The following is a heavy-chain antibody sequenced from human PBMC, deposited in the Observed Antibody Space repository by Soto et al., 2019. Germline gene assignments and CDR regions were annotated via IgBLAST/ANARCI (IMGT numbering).Heavy chain of an antibody. D-gene: IGHD3-22*01. CDR3: THDRTMIPGTNEY. CDR1: GLIFSDAW. Sequence: PGGSLRLSCGVSGLIFSDAWMTWVRQAPGKGLEWVGRIKAKGSGGTTDYSAPVKGRFTISRDDSKNTIYLQMNSLKTEDTAVYYCTHDRTMIPGTNEYWGQGTLVTVSS. V-gene: IGHV3-15*01. J-gene: IGHJ4*02. CDR2: IKAKGSGGTT.